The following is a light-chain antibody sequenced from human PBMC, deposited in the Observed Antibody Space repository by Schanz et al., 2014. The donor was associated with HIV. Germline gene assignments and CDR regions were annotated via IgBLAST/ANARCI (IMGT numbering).Light chain of an antibody. Sequence: QSALTQPPSASGSLGQSVTISCTGTSDDGGGYNSLSWYQQHPGRAPKLIIYEVNKRSSGVPDRFSGSKSGNTASLAISGLQSEDEADYYCAAWDDSLNGVIFGGGTKLTVL. V-gene: IGLV2-8*01. CDR1: SDDGGGYNS. CDR2: EVN. J-gene: IGLJ2*01. CDR3: AAWDDSLNGVI.